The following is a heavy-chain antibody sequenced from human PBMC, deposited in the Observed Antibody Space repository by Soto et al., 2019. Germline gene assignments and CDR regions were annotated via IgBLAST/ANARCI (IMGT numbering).Heavy chain of an antibody. CDR1: GFTFSDHN. D-gene: IGHD3-22*01. Sequence: SRRLSCSPYGFTFSDHNMSWSRQAPWQGLEGGSFIGTSDSIYYAESVRGRFSISRGNAKYSLYLQMNSLRAEDTAVYYCAKDLGYYDSSGYFGYWGQGTLVTVSS. CDR3: AKDLGYYDSSGYFGY. CDR2: IGTSDSI. V-gene: IGHV3-11*01. J-gene: IGHJ4*02.